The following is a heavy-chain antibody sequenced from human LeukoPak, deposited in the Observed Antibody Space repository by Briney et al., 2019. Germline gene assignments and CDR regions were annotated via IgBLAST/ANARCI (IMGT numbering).Heavy chain of an antibody. CDR3: TSDRGIAARPLFDL. CDR2: FKSKTDGGAT. CDR1: GFTFSSYS. V-gene: IGHV3-15*01. D-gene: IGHD6-6*01. Sequence: GGSLRLSCAASGFTFSSYSMSWVRQAPGEGLEWLGRFKSKTDGGATDYAAPVKGRFSLSRDDSKNTLYLQMNSLKIEDTAVYYCTSDRGIAARPLFDLWGQGTLVTVSS. J-gene: IGHJ4*02.